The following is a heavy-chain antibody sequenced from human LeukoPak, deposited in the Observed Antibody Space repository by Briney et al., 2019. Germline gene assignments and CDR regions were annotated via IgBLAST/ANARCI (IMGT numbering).Heavy chain of an antibody. CDR1: GFTFSSYG. CDR2: IWYDGSNK. CDR3: AREYSRGWSGTVHYFDY. J-gene: IGHJ4*02. V-gene: IGHV3-33*01. Sequence: PGGSLRLSCAASGFTFSSYGMHWVRQAPGKGLEWVAVIWYDGSNKYYADSVKGRFTISRDNSKNTLYLQMNSLRAEDTAVCYCAREYSRGWSGTVHYFDYWGQGTLVTVSS. D-gene: IGHD6-19*01.